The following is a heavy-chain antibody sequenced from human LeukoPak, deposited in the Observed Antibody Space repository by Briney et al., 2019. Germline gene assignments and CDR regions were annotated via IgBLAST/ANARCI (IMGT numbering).Heavy chain of an antibody. CDR1: GDSISYGY. J-gene: IGHJ4*02. D-gene: IGHD5-18*01. V-gene: IGHV4-59*01. Sequence: PSETLSLTCIVSGDSISYGYWSWLRQPPGRGLEWIGQLYDSENTNYSPSLMSRVTISVDTSRNQFSLKMTSVTAADTALYYCARGRVARYRYGLPAPFSFDFWGQGILVSVSS. CDR2: LYDSENT. CDR3: ARGRVARYRYGLPAPFSFDF.